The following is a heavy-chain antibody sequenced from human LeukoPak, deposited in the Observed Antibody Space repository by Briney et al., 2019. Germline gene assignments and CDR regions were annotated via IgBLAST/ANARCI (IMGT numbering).Heavy chain of an antibody. J-gene: IGHJ4*02. V-gene: IGHV1-24*01. CDR2: FDPEDGET. CDR1: GYTLTELS. D-gene: IGHD3-10*01. CDR3: ATRASFRRGSPQSPFDY. Sequence: ASVKVSCKVSGYTLTELSMHWVRQAPGKGLEWMGGFDPEDGETIYAQKFQGRVTMTEDTSTDTAYMELSSLRSEDTAVYYCATRASFRRGSPQSPFDYWGQGTLVTVSS.